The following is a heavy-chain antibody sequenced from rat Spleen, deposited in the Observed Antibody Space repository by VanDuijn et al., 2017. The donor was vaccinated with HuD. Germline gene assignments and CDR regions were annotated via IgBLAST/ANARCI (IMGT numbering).Heavy chain of an antibody. D-gene: IGHD1-12*02. CDR2: ISTGGGST. CDR3: ARQTDYFYDGTYYFDY. V-gene: IGHV5S13*01. J-gene: IGHJ2*01. CDR1: GFTFSNYG. Sequence: EVQLVESGGGLVQPGRSLKLSCAASGFTFSNYGMAWVRQTPTKGLEWVASISTGGGSTYYLDSVKGRFTISRDNAENTVYLQMDSLRSEDTATYYCARQTDYFYDGTYYFDYWGQGVMVTVSS.